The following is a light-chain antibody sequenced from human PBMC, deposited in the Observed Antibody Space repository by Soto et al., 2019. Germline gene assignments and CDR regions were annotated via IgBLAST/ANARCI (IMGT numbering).Light chain of an antibody. CDR1: APIMTY. Sequence: MTQSPSSLSASVGDRATITCRASAPIMTYVNWYQQKPGQAPRLLIHSASSLQSGVPSRFSGRGSGADFTLTITDLQPEDSATYYCQQSYSTPWTFGQGTKVEIK. J-gene: IGKJ1*01. V-gene: IGKV1-39*01. CDR2: SAS. CDR3: QQSYSTPWT.